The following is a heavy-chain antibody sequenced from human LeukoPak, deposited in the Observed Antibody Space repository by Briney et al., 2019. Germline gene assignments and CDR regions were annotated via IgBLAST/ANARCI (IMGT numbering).Heavy chain of an antibody. D-gene: IGHD1-1*01. CDR1: GFTFSSYS. Sequence: GGSLRLSCAASGFTFSSYSMSWVRQAPGKGLEWVSSISSSSSYIYYADSVKGRVTISRDNAKNSLYLQMNSLRAEDTAVYYCAREDDSGPGYFDLWGRGTLVTVSS. V-gene: IGHV3-21*01. J-gene: IGHJ2*01. CDR2: ISSSSSYI. CDR3: AREDDSGPGYFDL.